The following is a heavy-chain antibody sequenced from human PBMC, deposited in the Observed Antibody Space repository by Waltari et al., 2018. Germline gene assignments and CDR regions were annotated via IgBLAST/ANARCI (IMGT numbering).Heavy chain of an antibody. CDR1: GGSFRAYY. D-gene: IGHD3-9*01. J-gene: IGHJ4*02. CDR2: INHSGST. V-gene: IGHV4-34*01. Sequence: QVQLQQCGAGLLQPSDPLSLTCSVYGGSFRAYYWSWIRPPPGKGLEWIGEINHSGSTNYNPSLKNRVTIAVDTSKNQFSLKLSSVTAADTAVYYCARAFDWLLYPLPDYWGQGTLVTVSS. CDR3: ARAFDWLLYPLPDY.